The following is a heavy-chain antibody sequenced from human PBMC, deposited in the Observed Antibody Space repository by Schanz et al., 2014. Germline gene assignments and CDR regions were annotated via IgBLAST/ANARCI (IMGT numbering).Heavy chain of an antibody. Sequence: QVQLVQSGAEVKKPGASVKVSCKASGYTFTSYYMHWVRQAPGQGLEWMGIINPSGGSTNYAQKFQGRVTMTADKSTSTVYMEVSGLRSEDTAVYYCAKVDRTRYYAMDVWGQGPTXTVSS. J-gene: IGHJ6*02. CDR3: AKVDRTRYYAMDV. CDR1: GYTFTSYY. D-gene: IGHD3-9*01. CDR2: INPSGGST. V-gene: IGHV1-46*01.